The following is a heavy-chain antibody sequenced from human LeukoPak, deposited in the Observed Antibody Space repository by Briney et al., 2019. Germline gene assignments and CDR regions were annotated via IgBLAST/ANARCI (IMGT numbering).Heavy chain of an antibody. J-gene: IGHJ5*02. Sequence: GGSLRLSCAASGFTFSSYSMNWVRQAPGKGLVWVSSISSSSSYIYYADSVKGRFTISRDNAKNSLYLQMNSLRAEDTAVYYCARDLQPASYYDSSASRPNWFDPWGQGTLVTVSS. D-gene: IGHD3-22*01. V-gene: IGHV3-21*01. CDR3: ARDLQPASYYDSSASRPNWFDP. CDR2: ISSSSSYI. CDR1: GFTFSSYS.